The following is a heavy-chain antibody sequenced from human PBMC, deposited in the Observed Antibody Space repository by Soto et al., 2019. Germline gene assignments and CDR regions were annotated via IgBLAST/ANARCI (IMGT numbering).Heavy chain of an antibody. Sequence: EVQLLESGGGLVQPGGSLRLSCAGSGFNFSSFAMTWVRQAPGKGLERVSTISGSGGSRFYAASVKGRFTLTRDNSKDTVYLQMNSLRVEDTAFYYCAKEGTAEWIHYYYPTDVWGRGTPVTVSS. D-gene: IGHD5-18*01. CDR1: GFNFSSFA. CDR3: AKEGTAEWIHYYYPTDV. V-gene: IGHV3-23*01. J-gene: IGHJ6*02. CDR2: ISGSGGSR.